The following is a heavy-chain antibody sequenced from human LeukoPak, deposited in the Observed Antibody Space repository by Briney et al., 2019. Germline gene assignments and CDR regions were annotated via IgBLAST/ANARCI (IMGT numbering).Heavy chain of an antibody. CDR3: ATGWGIVVVPAARSFDY. D-gene: IGHD2-2*01. J-gene: IGHJ4*02. CDR1: GYTLTELS. CDR2: FDPEDGET. V-gene: IGHV1-24*01. Sequence: ASVKVSCKVSGYTLTELSKHWVRQAPGKGLEWMGGFDPEDGETIYAQKFQGRVTMTEDTSTDTAYMELSSLRSEDTAVYYCATGWGIVVVPAARSFDYWGQGTLVTVSS.